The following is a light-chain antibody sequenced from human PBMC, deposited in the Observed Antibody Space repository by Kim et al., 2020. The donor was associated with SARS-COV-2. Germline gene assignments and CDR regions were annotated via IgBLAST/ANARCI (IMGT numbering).Light chain of an antibody. Sequence: EIVMTQSPATLSVSPVERATLSCRASQSIANNLAWYQQKPGQAPRLLIYAASTRATGIPARFSGSGSGTEFTLTISSLQSGDFGVYFCQQYNDWRTFGQGTKVEIK. CDR3: QQYNDWRT. CDR1: QSIANN. CDR2: AAS. V-gene: IGKV3-15*01. J-gene: IGKJ1*01.